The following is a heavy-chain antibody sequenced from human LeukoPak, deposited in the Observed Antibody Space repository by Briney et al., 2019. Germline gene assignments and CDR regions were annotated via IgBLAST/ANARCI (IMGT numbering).Heavy chain of an antibody. J-gene: IGHJ5*02. V-gene: IGHV3-23*01. Sequence: GGSLRLSCAASGFTFNSYAMSWVRQAPGRVLDGFSTINGAGDVTDYADSVKGRFTISRDNPKNTLYLQMNSLTAEDTAVYYCAKGYFGSGKFFAPWGQGTLVTVSS. CDR3: AKGYFGSGKFFAP. D-gene: IGHD3-10*01. CDR1: GFTFNSYA. CDR2: INGAGDVT.